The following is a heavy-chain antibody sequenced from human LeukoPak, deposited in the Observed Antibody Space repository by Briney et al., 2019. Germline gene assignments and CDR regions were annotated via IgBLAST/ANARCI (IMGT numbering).Heavy chain of an antibody. J-gene: IGHJ4*02. D-gene: IGHD5-12*01. CDR1: GYTFTDYY. V-gene: IGHV1-2*02. CDR3: ARGVATSRTSSFDY. CDR2: ISPKRGDT. Sequence: ASVKVSCKTSGYTFTDYYMHWVRQAPGQGLEWMGWISPKRGDTKYAQKFQVRVTMTRDTSISTAYMELSSLRSDDTAVYYCARGVATSRTSSFDYWGQGTLVTVPS.